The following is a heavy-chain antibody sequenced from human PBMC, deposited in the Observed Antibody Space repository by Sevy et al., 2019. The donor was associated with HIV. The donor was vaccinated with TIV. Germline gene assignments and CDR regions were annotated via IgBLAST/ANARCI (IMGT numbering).Heavy chain of an antibody. J-gene: IGHJ4*02. CDR3: ARGARPQN. Sequence: GGSLRLSCAASGFSFSDFYMSWIRQAPGKGLEWVSFISSDGATIYYEDSVKGRFTVSRDNARNSMSLQMSSLRGDDTAVYYCARGARPQNWGQGTLVTVSS. V-gene: IGHV3-11*01. CDR1: GFSFSDFY. CDR2: ISSDGATI.